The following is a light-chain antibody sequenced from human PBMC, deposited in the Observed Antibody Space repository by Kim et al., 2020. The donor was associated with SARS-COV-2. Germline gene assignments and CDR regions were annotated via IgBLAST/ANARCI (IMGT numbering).Light chain of an antibody. Sequence: DIQMTQSPSSLSASIEDRVTITCRASQNINTYLNWYQQKPGKAPKLLIYTASNLQGGVSSRFSGSGSGTDFTLTISSLQPEDFAIYYCHQTHDTPHTFGQGNKLEI. CDR3: HQTHDTPHT. J-gene: IGKJ2*01. CDR2: TAS. CDR1: QNINTY. V-gene: IGKV1-39*01.